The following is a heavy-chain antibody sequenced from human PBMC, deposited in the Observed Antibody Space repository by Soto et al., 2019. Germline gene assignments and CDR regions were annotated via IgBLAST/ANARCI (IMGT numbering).Heavy chain of an antibody. V-gene: IGHV3-30-3*01. Sequence: QVQLVESGGGVVQPGRSLRLSCAASGFTFSSYAMHWVRQAPGMGLEWVAVISYDGSNKYYADSVKGRFTISRDNSKNTMYLQMNSLRAEDTAVYYCARDRGDYGYYVFDYWGQGTLVTVSS. CDR2: ISYDGSNK. CDR3: ARDRGDYGYYVFDY. J-gene: IGHJ4*02. D-gene: IGHD4-17*01. CDR1: GFTFSSYA.